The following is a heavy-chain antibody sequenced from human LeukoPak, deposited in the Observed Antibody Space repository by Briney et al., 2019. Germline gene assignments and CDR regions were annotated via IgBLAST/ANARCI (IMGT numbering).Heavy chain of an antibody. V-gene: IGHV3-30-3*01. D-gene: IGHD6-13*01. CDR2: ISYDGNNQ. CDR3: ARAFDQQRLVLGGDY. Sequence: PGRSLRLSCAGSGFTFSNYAMHWVRQAPGKGLEWVAVISYDGNNQYYADSVRGRLTISRDNSKKTLYLQMNSLKNEDTAVYYCARAFDQQRLVLGGDYWGQGTLVTVSS. CDR1: GFTFSNYA. J-gene: IGHJ4*02.